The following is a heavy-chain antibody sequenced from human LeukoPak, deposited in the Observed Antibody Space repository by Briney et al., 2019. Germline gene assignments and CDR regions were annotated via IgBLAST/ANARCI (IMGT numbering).Heavy chain of an antibody. CDR1: GFTFSSYA. CDR3: ARERVAAAGTGSRFDY. CDR2: ISYDGSNK. D-gene: IGHD6-13*01. V-gene: IGHV3-30-3*01. Sequence: PGGSLRLSCAASGFTFSSYAMHWVRQAPGKGLGWVAVISYDGSNKYYADSVKGRFTISRDNPKNTLYLQMNSLRAEDTAVYYCARERVAAAGTGSRFDYWGQGTLVTVSS. J-gene: IGHJ4*02.